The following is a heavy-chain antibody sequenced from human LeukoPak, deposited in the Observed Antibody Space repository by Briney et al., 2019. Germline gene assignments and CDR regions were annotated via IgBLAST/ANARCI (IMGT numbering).Heavy chain of an antibody. V-gene: IGHV4-34*01. CDR2: INHSGST. Sequence: KPSETLSLTCTVSGGSISSYYWSWIRQPPGKGLEWIGEINHSGSTNYNPSLKSRVTISVDTSKNQFSLKLNSVTAADTAVYYCARAPYGDPFYWGQGTLVTVSS. J-gene: IGHJ4*02. CDR1: GGSISSYY. CDR3: ARAPYGDPFY. D-gene: IGHD4-17*01.